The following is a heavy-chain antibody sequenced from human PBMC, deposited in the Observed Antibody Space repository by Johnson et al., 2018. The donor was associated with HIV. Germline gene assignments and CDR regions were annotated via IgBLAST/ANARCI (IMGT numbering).Heavy chain of an antibody. Sequence: QVQLVESGGRVVQPGGSLRLACAASGFTFSSYGMHSVRQAPGMGLAGVAFIRYDGSNQYYADFVKGRSTIARDNSKNTLYLQMNSLRAEDTAVYYCAKARGYDSTGHDAFDIWGQGTMVTVSS. CDR3: AKARGYDSTGHDAFDI. V-gene: IGHV3-30*02. J-gene: IGHJ3*02. D-gene: IGHD3-22*01. CDR2: IRYDGSNQ. CDR1: GFTFSSYG.